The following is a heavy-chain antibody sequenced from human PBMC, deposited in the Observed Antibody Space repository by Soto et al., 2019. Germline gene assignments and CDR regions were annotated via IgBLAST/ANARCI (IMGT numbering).Heavy chain of an antibody. V-gene: IGHV3-23*01. J-gene: IGHJ4*02. Sequence: EVQLLESGGGLVQPGGSLRLSCGVSGFTFSTYAMSWVRQAPGKGLEWVSAISGSGNKTFYADPVKGRFTISRDNSKNTLHLHMSSLRVEDTAVYYCVRGVRLHFDLWGQGTLVTVSS. CDR2: ISGSGNKT. CDR1: GFTFSTYA. CDR3: VRGVRLHFDL.